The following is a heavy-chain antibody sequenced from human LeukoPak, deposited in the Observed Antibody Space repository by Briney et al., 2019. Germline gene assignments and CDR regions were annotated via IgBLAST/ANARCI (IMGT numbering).Heavy chain of an antibody. CDR2: INGNGGSS. CDR3: AKPLRDAGSFNYPYFDF. D-gene: IGHD5-24*01. CDR1: GFTFTNYA. Sequence: GGSLRLSCAASGFTFTNYAMNWVRQAPGKGLEWVSAINGNGGSSSYADSVRGRFTISRDNSNNMLYLQMNSLRAEDTAVYYCAKPLRDAGSFNYPYFDFWGQGTLVTVSS. J-gene: IGHJ4*02. V-gene: IGHV3-23*01.